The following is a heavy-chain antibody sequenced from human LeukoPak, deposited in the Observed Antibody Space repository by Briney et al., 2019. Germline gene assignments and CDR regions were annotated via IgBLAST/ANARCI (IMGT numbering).Heavy chain of an antibody. D-gene: IGHD3-22*01. Sequence: GGSLRLSCAASGFTFSSYSMNWVRQAPGKGLEWVSSISSSSSYIYHADSVKGRFTISRDNAKNSLYLQMNSLRAEDTAVYYCARVGYYDSSGYDDDFDYWGQGTLVTVSS. CDR3: ARVGYYDSSGYDDDFDY. V-gene: IGHV3-21*01. J-gene: IGHJ4*02. CDR2: ISSSSSYI. CDR1: GFTFSSYS.